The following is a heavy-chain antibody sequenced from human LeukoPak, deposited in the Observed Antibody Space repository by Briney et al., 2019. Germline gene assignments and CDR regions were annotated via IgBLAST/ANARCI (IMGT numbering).Heavy chain of an antibody. CDR2: ISAYNGNT. CDR1: GYTFTSYG. V-gene: IGHV1-18*01. CDR3: ARDHHYDSSGYYFSFDY. Sequence: ASVKVSCKASGYTFTSYGISWVRQAPGQGLEWMGWISAYNGNTNSAQKLQGRGTMTTDTSTSTAYMELRSLRYDDTAVYYCARDHHYDSSGYYFSFDYWGQGTLVTVSS. J-gene: IGHJ4*02. D-gene: IGHD3-22*01.